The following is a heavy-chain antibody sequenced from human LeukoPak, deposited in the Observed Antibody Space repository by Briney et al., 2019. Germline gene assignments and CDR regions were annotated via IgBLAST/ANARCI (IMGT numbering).Heavy chain of an antibody. V-gene: IGHV3-30*04. D-gene: IGHD5-18*01. CDR3: ARAMDTAMVPGY. CDR2: ISYDGSNK. J-gene: IGHJ4*02. Sequence: GGSLRLSCAASGFTFSSYAMHWVRQARGKGLEWVAVISYDGSNKYYADSVKGRFTISRDNSKNTLYLQMNSLRAEDTAVYYCARAMDTAMVPGYWGQGTLVTVSS. CDR1: GFTFSSYA.